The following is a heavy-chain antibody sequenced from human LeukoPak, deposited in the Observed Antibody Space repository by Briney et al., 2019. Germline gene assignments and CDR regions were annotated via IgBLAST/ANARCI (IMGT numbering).Heavy chain of an antibody. CDR1: GYTRTIYY. CDR3: AREGHSSPHDAFDI. J-gene: IGHJ3*02. D-gene: IGHD6-13*01. CDR2: LNPSGGST. V-gene: IGHV1-46*01. Sequence: ASVKVSCKASGYTRTIYYMHWVRQAPGQGLEWMGILNPSGGSTTYAQRVQGRVTMTRDTSTSTVYMELSSLRSEDTAVYYCAREGHSSPHDAFDIWGQGTMVTVSS.